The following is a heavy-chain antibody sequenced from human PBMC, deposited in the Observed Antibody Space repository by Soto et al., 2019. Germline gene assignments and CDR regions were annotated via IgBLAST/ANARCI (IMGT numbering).Heavy chain of an antibody. CDR3: ARAHLFTAPLFDY. D-gene: IGHD2-21*01. CDR2: ISSSGSTI. CDR1: GFTFSDYY. V-gene: IGHV3-11*01. J-gene: IGHJ4*02. Sequence: GGSLRLSCAASGFTFSDYYMSWIRQAPGKGLEWVSYISSSGSTIYYADSVKGRFTISRDNAKNSLYLQMNSLRAEDTAVYYCARAHLFTAPLFDYWGQGTLVTVSS.